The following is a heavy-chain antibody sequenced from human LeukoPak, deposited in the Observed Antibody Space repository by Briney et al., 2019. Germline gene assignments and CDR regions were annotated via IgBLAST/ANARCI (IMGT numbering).Heavy chain of an antibody. V-gene: IGHV1-2*02. CDR3: ARDTQPYYDSSGRWYYFYY. Sequence: GASVKVSCKASGYTFTGYYMHWVRQAPGQGLEWMGWINPNSGGTNYAQKFQGRVTMTRDTSISTAYMELSRLRSDDTAVYYCARDTQPYYDSSGRWYYFYYWGQGTLVTVSS. J-gene: IGHJ4*02. CDR1: GYTFTGYY. CDR2: INPNSGGT. D-gene: IGHD3-22*01.